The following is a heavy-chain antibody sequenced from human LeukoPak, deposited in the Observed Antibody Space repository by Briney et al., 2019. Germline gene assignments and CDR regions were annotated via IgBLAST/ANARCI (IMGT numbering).Heavy chain of an antibody. CDR3: TRSTPNYYFDY. CDR2: IRSKAYGRTT. CDR1: GFTFGSYA. D-gene: IGHD2-8*01. V-gene: IGHV3-49*04. Sequence: GGSLRLSCAASGFTFGSYAMSWVRQAPGKGLEWVGFIRSKAYGRTTEYAASVKGRFTISRDDSQSIAYLQMNSLKTEDTAVYYCTRSTPNYYFDYWGQGTLVTVSS. J-gene: IGHJ4*02.